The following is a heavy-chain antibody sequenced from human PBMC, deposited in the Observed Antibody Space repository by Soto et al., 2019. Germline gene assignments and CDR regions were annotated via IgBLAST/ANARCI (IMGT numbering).Heavy chain of an antibody. Sequence: LSLTCAASGFTFSSYAMSWVRQAPGKGLEWVSAISGSGGSTYYADSVKGRFTISRDNSKNTLYLQMNSLRAEDTAVYYCAKVNGDDYGDYYFDYWGQGTLVTVSS. D-gene: IGHD4-17*01. CDR1: GFTFSSYA. CDR3: AKVNGDDYGDYYFDY. V-gene: IGHV3-23*01. J-gene: IGHJ4*02. CDR2: ISGSGGST.